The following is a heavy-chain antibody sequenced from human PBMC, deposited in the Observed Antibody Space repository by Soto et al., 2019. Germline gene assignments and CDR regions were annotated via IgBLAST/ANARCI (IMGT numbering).Heavy chain of an antibody. CDR1: GFSLSTSGVG. Sequence: QITLKESGPTLVKPTQTLTLTCTFSGFSLSTSGVGVGWIRQPPGKALEWLALIYWADDKRYSPSLKSRLTIAKDTSQNPVIRTMTNTDPVDTATYCCAHTTAYTSYYDSSGSRAFDIWGQGTMVTVSS. CDR2: IYWADDK. CDR3: AHTTAYTSYYDSSGSRAFDI. V-gene: IGHV2-5*02. D-gene: IGHD3-22*01. J-gene: IGHJ3*02.